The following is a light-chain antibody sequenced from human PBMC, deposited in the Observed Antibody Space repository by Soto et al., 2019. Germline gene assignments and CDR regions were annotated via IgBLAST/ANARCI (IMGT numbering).Light chain of an antibody. V-gene: IGKV1-5*03. CDR3: QQYSSDWT. J-gene: IGKJ1*01. Sequence: DIQMTQSTSTLSASVGDRVTITCRASQSISSWLAWYQQKPGKAPKLLIYKASSLESGVPSRYSGSGSGTDLTLTISSLQPDDFATYYCQQYSSDWTFGQGTKAEIK. CDR2: KAS. CDR1: QSISSW.